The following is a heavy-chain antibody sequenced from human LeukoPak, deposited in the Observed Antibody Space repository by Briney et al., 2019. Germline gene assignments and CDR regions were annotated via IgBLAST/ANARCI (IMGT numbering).Heavy chain of an antibody. J-gene: IGHJ6*03. D-gene: IGHD7-27*01. CDR2: ISSSGSTI. V-gene: IGHV3-48*01. CDR3: ATTTGARSYYYYMDV. CDR1: GFTFSSYG. Sequence: GGSLRLSCAASGFTFSSYGMHWVRQAPGKGLEWVSYISSSGSTIYYADSVKGRFTISRDNVKNSLYLQMNSLRAEDTAVYYCATTTGARSYYYYMDVWGKGTTVTVSS.